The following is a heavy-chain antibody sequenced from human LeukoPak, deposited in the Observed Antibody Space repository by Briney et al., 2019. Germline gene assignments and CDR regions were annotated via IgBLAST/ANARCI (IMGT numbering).Heavy chain of an antibody. D-gene: IGHD5-18*01. Sequence: PGGSLRLSCAVSGFTFSSYGMHWVRQAPGKGLQWVAVTSYDGSTKDYSDSVKGRFIIYRDNSKNTLYLQMNSLRPEDTAIYYCAKEGVGSYGVWGFCYGMDVWGQGTTVTVSS. J-gene: IGHJ6*02. CDR3: AKEGVGSYGVWGFCYGMDV. CDR1: GFTFSSYG. V-gene: IGHV3-30*18. CDR2: TSYDGSTK.